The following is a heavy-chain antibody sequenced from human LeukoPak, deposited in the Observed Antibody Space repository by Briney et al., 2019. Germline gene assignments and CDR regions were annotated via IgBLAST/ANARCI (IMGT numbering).Heavy chain of an antibody. V-gene: IGHV3-30*02. CDR2: IRYDGSNK. CDR1: GFTFSSYG. J-gene: IGHJ6*03. Sequence: GGSLRLSCAASGFTFSSYGMLWVRQAPGKGLEWVAFIRYDGSNKYYADSVKGRFTISRDNSKNTLYLQMNSLRAEDTAVYYCAKDQYLPGRMDVWGKGTTVTISS. D-gene: IGHD2-2*01. CDR3: AKDQYLPGRMDV.